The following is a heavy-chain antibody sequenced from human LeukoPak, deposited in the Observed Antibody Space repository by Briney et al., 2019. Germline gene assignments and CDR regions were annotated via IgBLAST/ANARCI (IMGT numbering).Heavy chain of an antibody. J-gene: IGHJ6*03. CDR3: ASPGIAAADHYYYSYMDV. CDR1: GGSFSGYY. V-gene: IGHV4-34*01. Sequence: PSETLSLTCAVYGGSFSGYYWSWIRQPPGKGLEWIGEINHSGSTNYNPSLKSRVTISVDTSKNQFSLKLSSVTAADTAVYYCASPGIAAADHYYYSYMDVWGKGTTVTVSS. D-gene: IGHD6-13*01. CDR2: INHSGST.